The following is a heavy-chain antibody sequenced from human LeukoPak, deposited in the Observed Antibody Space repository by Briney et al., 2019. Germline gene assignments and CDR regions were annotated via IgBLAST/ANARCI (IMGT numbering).Heavy chain of an antibody. Sequence: GASVKVSCKASGYTFASYDINWVRQATGQGLEWMGWMNPNSGNTGYAQKFQGRVTMTRNTSISTAYMELSSLRSEDTAVYYCARAITTAAVPGWFDPWGQGTLVTVSS. J-gene: IGHJ5*02. CDR2: MNPNSGNT. CDR3: ARAITTAAVPGWFDP. CDR1: GYTFASYD. D-gene: IGHD6-13*01. V-gene: IGHV1-8*01.